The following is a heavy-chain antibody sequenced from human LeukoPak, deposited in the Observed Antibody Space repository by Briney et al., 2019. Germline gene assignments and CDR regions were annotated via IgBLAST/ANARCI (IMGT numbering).Heavy chain of an antibody. J-gene: IGHJ4*02. Sequence: GESLKISCQGSGYRSSIYWIAWGRQVPGKGLEWMGVTGDSDTRYSPSFEGQVTMSVDKSINTAYLQWSSLKASDTAMYYCAKHFGTGTPFDYWGQGTLVTVSS. D-gene: IGHD3-3*02. V-gene: IGHV5-51*01. CDR3: AKHFGTGTPFDY. CDR1: GYRSSIYW. CDR2: TGDSDT.